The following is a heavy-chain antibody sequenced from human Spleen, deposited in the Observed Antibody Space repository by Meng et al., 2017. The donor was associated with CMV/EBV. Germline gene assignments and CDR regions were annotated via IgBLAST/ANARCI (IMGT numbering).Heavy chain of an antibody. CDR3: ARARPAAAGPVDY. Sequence: GESLKISCAASGFTFSSYSMNWVRQAPGKGLEWVSYISSSSSTIYYADSVKGRFTISRDNAKNSLYLQMNSLRAEDTAVYYCARARPAAAGPVDYWGQGTLVTVSS. CDR2: ISSSSSTI. V-gene: IGHV3-48*04. D-gene: IGHD6-13*01. CDR1: GFTFSSYS. J-gene: IGHJ4*02.